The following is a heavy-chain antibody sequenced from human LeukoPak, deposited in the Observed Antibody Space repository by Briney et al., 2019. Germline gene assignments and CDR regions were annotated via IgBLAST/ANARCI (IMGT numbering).Heavy chain of an antibody. CDR1: GFTFSSYA. CDR2: ISSSSSYI. CDR3: ASPLALTYGSGSYDAFDI. D-gene: IGHD3-10*01. J-gene: IGHJ3*02. V-gene: IGHV3-21*01. Sequence: GSLRLSCAASGFTFSSYAMNWVRQAPGKGLEWVSSISSSSSYIYYADSVKGRFTISRDNAKNSLYLQMNSLRAEDTAVYYCASPLALTYGSGSYDAFDIWGQGTMVTVSS.